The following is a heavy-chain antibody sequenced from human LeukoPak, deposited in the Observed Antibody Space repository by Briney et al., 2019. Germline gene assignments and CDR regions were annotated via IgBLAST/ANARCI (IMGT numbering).Heavy chain of an antibody. J-gene: IGHJ3*02. Sequence: GGSLRLSCAASGFTVSSNYMSWVRQAPGKGLEWVSSIYSGGSTYYADSVKGRFTISRDSSKNTLYLQMSSLRAEDTAVYYCARGHDWNDRGAFDIWGQGTMVTVSS. CDR3: ARGHDWNDRGAFDI. V-gene: IGHV3-53*01. D-gene: IGHD1-1*01. CDR2: IYSGGST. CDR1: GFTVSSNY.